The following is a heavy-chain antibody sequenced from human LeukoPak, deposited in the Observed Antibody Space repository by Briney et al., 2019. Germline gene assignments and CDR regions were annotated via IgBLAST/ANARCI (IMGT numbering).Heavy chain of an antibody. V-gene: IGHV3-11*01. J-gene: IGHJ1*01. CDR2: ISSSGSTI. CDR1: GFTFSDYY. Sequence: PGGSLRLSCAASGFTFSDYYMSWVRQAPGKVLEWVSYISSSGSTIYYADSVKGRFTISRDNAKNSLYLQMNSLRAEDTAVYYCAKEIYGDSTGGRFQHWGQGTLVTVSS. CDR3: AKEIYGDSTGGRFQH. D-gene: IGHD4-17*01.